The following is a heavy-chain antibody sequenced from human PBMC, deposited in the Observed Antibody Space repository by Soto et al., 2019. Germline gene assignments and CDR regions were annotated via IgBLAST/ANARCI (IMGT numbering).Heavy chain of an antibody. V-gene: IGHV3-64D*06. Sequence: GGSLRLSCSASGFTFSSCAMHWVRQAPGKGLEYVSAINTNGGSTYYADSVKGRFTISRDNSKNILYPQMTSLRAEDTAVYYCAKGRSYSTSWNDYWGHGTLVTVSS. J-gene: IGHJ4*01. D-gene: IGHD2-2*01. CDR3: AKGRSYSTSWNDY. CDR2: INTNGGST. CDR1: GFTFSSCA.